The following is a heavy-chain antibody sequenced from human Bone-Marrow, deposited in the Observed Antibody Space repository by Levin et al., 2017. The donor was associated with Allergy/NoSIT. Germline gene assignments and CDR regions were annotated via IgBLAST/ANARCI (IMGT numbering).Heavy chain of an antibody. CDR1: GDSVSSNSAA. D-gene: IGHD3-10*01. J-gene: IGHJ4*02. CDR3: ARNYYASGNYYTTFDY. CDR2: TYYDSLWYT. V-gene: IGHV6-1*01. Sequence: PSETLSLTCAIYGDSVSSNSAAWNWVRQSPSRGLEWLGRTYYDSLWYTDYALSVRGRMTINPDTSKNQLSLQLNFVTPEDTAVYYCARNYYASGNYYTTFDYWGQGTLVTVSS.